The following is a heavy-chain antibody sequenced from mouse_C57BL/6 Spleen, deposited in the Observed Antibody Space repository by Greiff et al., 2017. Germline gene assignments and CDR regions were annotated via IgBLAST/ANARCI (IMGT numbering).Heavy chain of an antibody. CDR2: INPNYGTT. CDR3: ARGDGYYAYWYFDV. CDR1: GYSFTDYN. Sequence: VQLKQSGPELVKPGASVKISCKASGYSFTDYNMNWVKQSNGKSLEWIGVINPNYGTTSYNQKFKGKATLTVDQSSSTAYMQLNSLTSEDSAVYYWARGDGYYAYWYFDVWGTGTTVTVSS. D-gene: IGHD2-3*01. V-gene: IGHV1-39*01. J-gene: IGHJ1*03.